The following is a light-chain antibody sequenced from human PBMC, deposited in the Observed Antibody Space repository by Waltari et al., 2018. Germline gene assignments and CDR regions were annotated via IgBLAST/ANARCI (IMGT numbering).Light chain of an antibody. CDR1: TGYVGAYNY. V-gene: IGLV2-14*03. CDR2: DVA. J-gene: IGLJ2*01. Sequence: QSALTQPASVSESPGQSITISCTGTTGYVGAYNYVPWYQQLPGKAPKLLIYDVANRPSGVSDRFSGSKSGNTASLIISGLQAEDEADYYCCSLTSSRTVIFGGGTKLTVL. CDR3: CSLTSSRTVI.